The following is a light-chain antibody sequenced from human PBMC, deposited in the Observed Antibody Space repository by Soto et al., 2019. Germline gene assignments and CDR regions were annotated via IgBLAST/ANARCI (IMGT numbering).Light chain of an antibody. CDR3: QQHNNWPLT. J-gene: IGKJ4*01. CDR2: GAS. V-gene: IGKV3-15*01. CDR1: QSASSS. Sequence: EIVLTQSPGTLSLSPGERATLSCRASQSASSSSLAWYQQKPGQAPRLLIYGASTRATGIPARFSGSGSGTQFTLTISSLQSEDFAVYYCQQHNNWPLTFGGGTKVDIK.